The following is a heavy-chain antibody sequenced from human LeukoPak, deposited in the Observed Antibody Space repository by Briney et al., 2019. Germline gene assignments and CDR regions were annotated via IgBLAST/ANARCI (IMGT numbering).Heavy chain of an antibody. V-gene: IGHV3-23*01. CDR3: AKGYNTMVRGVIKYYFDY. D-gene: IGHD3-10*01. Sequence: GGSLRLSCAASGFTFSSYAMSWVRQAPGKGLEGVSAISGSGGSKYYADSVNGPFTISRDNSKNTLYLQMNSLRAEDTAVYYCAKGYNTMVRGVIKYYFDYWGQGTLVTVSS. J-gene: IGHJ4*02. CDR2: ISGSGGSK. CDR1: GFTFSSYA.